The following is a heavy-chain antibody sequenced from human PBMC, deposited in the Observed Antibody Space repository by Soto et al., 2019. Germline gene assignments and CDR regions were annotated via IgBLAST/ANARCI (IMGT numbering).Heavy chain of an antibody. D-gene: IGHD6-6*01. CDR3: AGVRSSSGYDGTFDI. Sequence: QVQLVESGGGVVQPGRSLRLSCAASGFTFSSYGMHWVRQAPGKGLEWVAVIWYDGSNKYYADSVKGRFTISRDNSKNTLYLQMNSLRAEDTAVYYCAGVRSSSGYDGTFDIWDQGTMVTVSS. CDR2: IWYDGSNK. J-gene: IGHJ3*02. V-gene: IGHV3-33*01. CDR1: GFTFSSYG.